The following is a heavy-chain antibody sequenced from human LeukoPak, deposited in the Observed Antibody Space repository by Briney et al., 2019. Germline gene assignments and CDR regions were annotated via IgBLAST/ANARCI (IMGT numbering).Heavy chain of an antibody. V-gene: IGHV4-39*01. CDR3: AVPDYGSGSIDY. CDR2: SYSSGTT. J-gene: IGHJ4*02. D-gene: IGHD5-12*01. CDR1: DGSISSSSYY. Sequence: SETLSLTWSVSDGSISSSSYYGGWIREPPGKGLERIGNSYSSGTTYYNPSLKSRVTISVATSKNQFSLKLSSVTAADTAMYYCAVPDYGSGSIDYGGQGTVVIVSS.